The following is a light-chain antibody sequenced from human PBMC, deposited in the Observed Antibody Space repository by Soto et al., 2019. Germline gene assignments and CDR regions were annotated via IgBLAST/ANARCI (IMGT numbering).Light chain of an antibody. Sequence: IQLTQSPSFLSASVGDRVTITCRASQGISSYLAWYQQKPGKAPKLLIYAASTLQSGVPSRFSGSGSGTEFTLTISSLQPEDFATYYCQQLNSYRALTFGGGTK. V-gene: IGKV1-9*01. CDR2: AAS. CDR3: QQLNSYRALT. J-gene: IGKJ4*01. CDR1: QGISSY.